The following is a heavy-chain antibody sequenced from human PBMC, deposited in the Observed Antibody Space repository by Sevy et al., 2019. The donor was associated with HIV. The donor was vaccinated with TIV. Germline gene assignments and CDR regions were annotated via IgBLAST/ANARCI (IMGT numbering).Heavy chain of an antibody. J-gene: IGHJ3*02. CDR3: AREIPDYVSGYYSVDAFDI. CDR2: IISKFGTT. V-gene: IGHV1-69*13. D-gene: IGHD3-22*01. CDR1: GGSFNNFP. Sequence: ASVKVSCKASGGSFNNFPVSWVRQAPGQGLEWMGMIISKFGTTDYAQKFQGRATITADESTTTAYMELTSLRSEDTAGYYCAREIPDYVSGYYSVDAFDIWGQGTKVTVSS.